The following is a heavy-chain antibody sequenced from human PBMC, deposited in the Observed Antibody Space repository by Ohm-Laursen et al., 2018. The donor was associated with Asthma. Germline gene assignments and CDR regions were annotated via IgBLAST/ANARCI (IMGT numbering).Heavy chain of an antibody. J-gene: IGHJ4*02. Sequence: SLRLSCSASGFIFSSYGMHWVRQAPGKGLEWVAVISYDGSNKYYADSVKGRFTISRDNSKNTLYLQMNSLRAEDTAVYYCAKGYSSGWYHHYFDYWGQGTLVTVSS. D-gene: IGHD6-19*01. CDR1: GFIFSSYG. V-gene: IGHV3-30*18. CDR2: ISYDGSNK. CDR3: AKGYSSGWYHHYFDY.